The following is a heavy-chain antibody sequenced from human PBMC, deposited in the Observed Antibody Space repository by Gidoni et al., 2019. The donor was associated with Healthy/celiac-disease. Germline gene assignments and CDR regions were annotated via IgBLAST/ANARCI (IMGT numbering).Heavy chain of an antibody. CDR3: TRLYGSGSYFP. V-gene: IGHV3-73*01. CDR1: GLTVSGSA. D-gene: IGHD3-10*01. CDR2: IRSKANSYAT. Sequence: EVQLVESGGGLVKPGGSLKLSCAASGLTVSGSAMHCVRQASGKGLEWVGRIRSKANSYATGYAASVKGRCTISRDDSKNTAYLQMNSLKTEDTAVYYCTRLYGSGSYFPWGQGTLVTVSS. J-gene: IGHJ5*02.